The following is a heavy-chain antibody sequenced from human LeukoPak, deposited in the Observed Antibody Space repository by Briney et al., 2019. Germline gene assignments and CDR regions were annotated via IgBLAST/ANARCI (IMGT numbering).Heavy chain of an antibody. V-gene: IGHV1-18*01. J-gene: IGHJ4*02. CDR1: GYTFTIYG. CDR2: ISAYNGNT. CDR3: ARDPPPINLGYGRIFDY. D-gene: IGHD4-17*01. Sequence: ASVKVSCKASGYTFTIYGISWVRQAPGQGLEWMGWISAYNGNTNYAQKLQGRVTMTTDTSTSTAYMELRSLRSDDTAVYYCARDPPPINLGYGRIFDYWGQGTLVTVSS.